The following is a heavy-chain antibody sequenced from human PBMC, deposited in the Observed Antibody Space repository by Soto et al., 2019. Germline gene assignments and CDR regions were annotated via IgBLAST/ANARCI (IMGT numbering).Heavy chain of an antibody. V-gene: IGHV4-34*01. Sequence: PSETRSLTCAVYGGSFSGYYWSWIRQPPGKGLEWIGEINHSGSTNYNPSLKSRVTISVDTSKNQFSLKPSSVTAADTAVYYCARGSLDYSNYPRRGNYYYGMDVWGQGTTVTVSS. J-gene: IGHJ6*02. CDR3: ARGSLDYSNYPRRGNYYYGMDV. CDR1: GGSFSGYY. CDR2: INHSGST. D-gene: IGHD4-4*01.